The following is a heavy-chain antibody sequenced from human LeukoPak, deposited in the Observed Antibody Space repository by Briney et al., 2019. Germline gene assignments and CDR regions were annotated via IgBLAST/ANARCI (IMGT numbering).Heavy chain of an antibody. Sequence: GASVKVSCKPSGYTFTGYYIQWVRQAPRQGLEWMGWINPNSGGTNCAQKFQGRVTMTRDTSISTAYMELSRLRSDDTAVYYCARDPTPDYYDSSRNYFDYWGQGTLVTVSS. J-gene: IGHJ4*02. CDR3: ARDPTPDYYDSSRNYFDY. CDR2: INPNSGGT. V-gene: IGHV1-2*02. D-gene: IGHD3-22*01. CDR1: GYTFTGYY.